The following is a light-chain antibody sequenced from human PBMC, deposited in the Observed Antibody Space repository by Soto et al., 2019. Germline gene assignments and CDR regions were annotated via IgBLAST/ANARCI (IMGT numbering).Light chain of an antibody. Sequence: QSALTQPASVSGSPGQSITISCTGTSSDVGGYNYVSWYQQHPGKAPKLMIYDVTNRPTGFSTRFSGSKSGNTASLTISGLEAEDEADYYCSSYTTSNTVVFGGGTKLTVL. CDR3: SSYTTSNTVV. J-gene: IGLJ2*01. V-gene: IGLV2-14*03. CDR2: DVT. CDR1: SSDVGGYNY.